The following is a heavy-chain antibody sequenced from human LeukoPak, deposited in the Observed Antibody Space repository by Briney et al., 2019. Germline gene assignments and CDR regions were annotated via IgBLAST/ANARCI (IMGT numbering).Heavy chain of an antibody. V-gene: IGHV3-7*01. Sequence: GGSLRLSCAASEFTFSSYWMSWVRQAPGKGLEWMANIKQDGSEKYYVDSVKGRFTISRDNAKNSLYLQMNSLRAEDTAVYYCARDFGYGSGSYGVNWGQGTLVTVSS. D-gene: IGHD3-10*01. CDR1: EFTFSSYW. J-gene: IGHJ4*02. CDR2: IKQDGSEK. CDR3: ARDFGYGSGSYGVN.